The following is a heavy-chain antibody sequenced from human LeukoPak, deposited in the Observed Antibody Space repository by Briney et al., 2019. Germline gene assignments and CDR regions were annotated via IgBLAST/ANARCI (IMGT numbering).Heavy chain of an antibody. CDR3: AKDSSVAHYYYYYGMDV. CDR2: ISGGGGST. J-gene: IGHJ6*02. V-gene: IGHV3-23*01. Sequence: PGGSLRLSCAASGFTFSSYAMSWVRQAPGKGLEWVSAISGGGGSTYYADSVKGRFTISSDNSKNTLYLQMNSLRAADTAVYYCAKDSSVAHYYYYYGMDVWGQGTTVTVSS. CDR1: GFTFSSYA.